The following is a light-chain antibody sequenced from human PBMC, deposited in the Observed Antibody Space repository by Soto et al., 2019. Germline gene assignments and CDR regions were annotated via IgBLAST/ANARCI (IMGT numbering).Light chain of an antibody. CDR1: SSNIGAGYD. CDR3: QSYDSSLSRV. Sequence: QSVLTQPPSESGAPGQRITISCTGSSSNIGAGYDVHWYQQLPGTAPKLLIYGNNNRPSGVPDRFSGSKSGSSASLAITGLQAEDEADYYCQSYDSSLSRVFGTGTKLTVL. J-gene: IGLJ1*01. CDR2: GNN. V-gene: IGLV1-40*01.